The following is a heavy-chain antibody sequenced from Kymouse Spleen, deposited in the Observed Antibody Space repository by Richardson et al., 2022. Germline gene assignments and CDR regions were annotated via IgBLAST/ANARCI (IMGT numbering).Heavy chain of an antibody. CDR2: ISSSSSYI. CDR3: ARDLSVDTAMVFDY. V-gene: IGHV3-21*03. Sequence: EVQLVESGGGLVKPGGSLRLSCAASGFTFSSYSMNWVRQAPGKGLEWVSSISSSSSYIYYADSVKGRFTISRDNAKNSLYLQMNSLRAEDTAVYYCARDLSVDTAMVFDYWGQGTLVTVSS. D-gene: IGHD5-18,IGHD5-18*01. J-gene: IGHJ4*02. CDR1: GFTFSSYS.